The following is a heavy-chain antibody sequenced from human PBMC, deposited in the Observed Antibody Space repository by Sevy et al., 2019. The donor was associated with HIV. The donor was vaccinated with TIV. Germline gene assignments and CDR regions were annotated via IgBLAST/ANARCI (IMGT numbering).Heavy chain of an antibody. CDR3: AKHYIHVIADGWYFDL. Sequence: GGSPRLSCAASGFTFNNYAMSWVRQAPGKGLEGKGLEWVSTISGGGGGTYYADSVRGRFTISRDNSKNRLYLQVNSLRVEDTAVYYCAKHYIHVIADGWYFDLWGRGTLVTVSS. D-gene: IGHD6-13*01. CDR2: ISGGGGGT. V-gene: IGHV3-23*01. J-gene: IGHJ2*01. CDR1: GFTFNNYA.